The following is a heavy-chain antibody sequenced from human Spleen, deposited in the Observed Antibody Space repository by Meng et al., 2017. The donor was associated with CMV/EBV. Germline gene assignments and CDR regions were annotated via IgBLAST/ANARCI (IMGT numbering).Heavy chain of an antibody. J-gene: IGHJ6*02. CDR2: INPKSGST. V-gene: IGHV1-2*02. CDR3: ARGAFWSGYYSWGYYYYYGMDV. Sequence: ASVKVSCKASGYTFTGYYMHWVRQAPGQGLEWMGWINPKSGSTNCAQKFQGRVTMTRDTSSSTAHMELRSLRSDDTAVYSCARGAFWSGYYSWGYYYYYGMDVWGQGTTVTVSS. D-gene: IGHD3-3*01. CDR1: GYTFTGYY.